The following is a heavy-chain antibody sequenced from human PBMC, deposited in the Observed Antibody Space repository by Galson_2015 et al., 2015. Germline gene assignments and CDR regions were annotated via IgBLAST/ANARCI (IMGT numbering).Heavy chain of an antibody. Sequence: TLSLTCLVSGGSLSSGSYYWGWIRQPPGKGLEWIGSIYYSGSTYYNPSLKSRVTISADTSKNQFSLKLRTVTAADTAVYYCARHRGATPGSAFDMWGQGTMVTVSS. CDR1: GGSLSSGSYY. CDR3: ARHRGATPGSAFDM. D-gene: IGHD3-16*01. J-gene: IGHJ3*02. V-gene: IGHV4-39*01. CDR2: IYYSGST.